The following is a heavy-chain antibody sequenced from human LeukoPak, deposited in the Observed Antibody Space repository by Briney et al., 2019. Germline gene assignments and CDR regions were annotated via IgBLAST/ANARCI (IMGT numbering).Heavy chain of an antibody. J-gene: IGHJ4*02. V-gene: IGHV3-30*18. CDR2: ISYDGSNK. Sequence: PGGSLRLSCAASGFTFSSYGMHWVRQAPGKGLEWVAVISYDGSNKYYADSVKGRFTISRDNSKNTLYLQMNSLRAEDTAVYYCAKDYGSSWYWTFDYWGQGTLVTVSS. D-gene: IGHD6-13*01. CDR1: GFTFSSYG. CDR3: AKDYGSSWYWTFDY.